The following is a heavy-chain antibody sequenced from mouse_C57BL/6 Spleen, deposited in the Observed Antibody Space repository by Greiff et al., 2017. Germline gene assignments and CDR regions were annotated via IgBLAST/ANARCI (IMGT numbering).Heavy chain of an antibody. D-gene: IGHD1-1*01. V-gene: IGHV1-54*01. CDR3: ASGEVRLRWGFAY. CDR2: INPGSGGT. CDR1: GYAFTNYL. J-gene: IGHJ3*01. Sequence: QVQLKESGAELVRPGTSVKVSCTASGYAFTNYLIEWVKQRPGQGLEWIGVINPGSGGTNYNEKFKGKATMTADKSSSTAYMQLSSLTSEDSAVYFCASGEVRLRWGFAYWGQGTLVTVSA.